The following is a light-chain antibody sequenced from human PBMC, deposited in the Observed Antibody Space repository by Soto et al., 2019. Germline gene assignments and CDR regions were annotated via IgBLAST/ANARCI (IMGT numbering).Light chain of an antibody. CDR3: QQSYNTPRT. CDR2: TAS. J-gene: IGKJ1*01. CDR1: QNIDSY. Sequence: DIQMTQSPSSLSASVGDRVTIICRASQNIDSYLNWYQQEPGKAPKLLIFTASSLQSGVPSGFSGSGSGTDFTLTISSLQPEDFATYYCQQSYNTPRTFGLGTKV. V-gene: IGKV1-39*01.